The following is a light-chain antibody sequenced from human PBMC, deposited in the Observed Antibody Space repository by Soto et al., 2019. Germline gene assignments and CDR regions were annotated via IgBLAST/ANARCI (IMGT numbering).Light chain of an antibody. V-gene: IGKV1-9*01. CDR3: QQLRMYPST. Sequence: IQLNQSPASLSGWVGGRVTVACGASQDIAIYLAWYQQKPGEAPKLLIYAASTLYGGVPTRFSGSGSGTDFALTITRLQAEDFATYYCQQLRMYPSTFGGGTKVDIK. CDR1: QDIAIY. J-gene: IGKJ4*01. CDR2: AAS.